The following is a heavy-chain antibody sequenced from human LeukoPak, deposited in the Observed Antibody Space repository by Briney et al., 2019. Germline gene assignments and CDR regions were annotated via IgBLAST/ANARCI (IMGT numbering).Heavy chain of an antibody. CDR1: GCSVTSGSYY. CDR2: VYYSGST. D-gene: IGHD3-10*01. CDR3: ARDQLAYGSGSYYNNDAFDI. J-gene: IGHJ3*02. V-gene: IGHV4-61*03. Sequence: SETLSLTCTVSGCSVTSGSYYWSWLRQPPGKGLKWIAYVYYSGSTNYNPSLKSRVTISVDTSKNHFSLKVNSVTAADTDVYYCARDQLAYGSGSYYNNDAFDIWGQGTMVIVSS.